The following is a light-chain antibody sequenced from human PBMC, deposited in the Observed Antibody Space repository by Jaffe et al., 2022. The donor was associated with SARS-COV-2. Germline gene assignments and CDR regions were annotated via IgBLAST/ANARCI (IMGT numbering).Light chain of an antibody. J-gene: IGLJ1*01. V-gene: IGLV1-44*01. CDR2: GND. CDR3: AAWDDSLNGPV. CDR1: TSNIGPNT. Sequence: QSVLTQPPSASGTPGQTVTVSCSGSTSNIGPNTISWYQQLPGTAPKLLIYGNDQRPSGVPDRFSGSKSGTSGSLAISGLQSEDEADYFCAAWDDSLNGPVFGTGTSVTVL.